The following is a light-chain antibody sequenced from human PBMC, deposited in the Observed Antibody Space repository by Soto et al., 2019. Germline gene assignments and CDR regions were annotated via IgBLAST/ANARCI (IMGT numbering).Light chain of an antibody. CDR1: QSVSSNY. J-gene: IGKJ2*03. V-gene: IGKV3-20*01. CDR3: QQYGNGNSPRYS. CDR2: GTS. Sequence: ELVLMQSPGTLSLSLGDRATLSCRASQSVSSNYLAWYQQKPGQAPRLLIYGTSSRATGIPDRFSGSGSGTDFTLSISRLEPEDFAVYYCQQYGNGNSPRYSFGQGTRLEIK.